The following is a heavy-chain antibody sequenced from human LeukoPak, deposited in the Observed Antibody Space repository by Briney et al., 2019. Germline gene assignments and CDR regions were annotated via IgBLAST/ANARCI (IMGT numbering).Heavy chain of an antibody. CDR3: ARHPGRVGWFDP. Sequence: PGGSLRLSCEVSGFTFSDNWMSWVRQAPGKVLEWVAYINLDGSEKNYVDSVRGRFTISRDNAKNSLYLQMNSLRAEDTAVYYCARHPGRVGWFDPRGQGTLVTVSS. V-gene: IGHV3-7*01. J-gene: IGHJ5*02. CDR2: INLDGSEK. CDR1: GFTFSDNW.